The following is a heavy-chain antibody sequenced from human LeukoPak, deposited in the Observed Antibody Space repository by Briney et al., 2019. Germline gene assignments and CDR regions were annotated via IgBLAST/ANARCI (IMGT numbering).Heavy chain of an antibody. J-gene: IGHJ4*02. Sequence: ASVKISCKVSGYTFTDYYMHWVQQAPGEGLEWMGLVDPEDGETIYAEKFQGRVTVIADTSTDTAYMELSSLRSEDTAVYYCATSYTTGNDYWGQGTLVTVSS. CDR1: GYTFTDYY. CDR2: VDPEDGET. CDR3: ATSYTTGNDY. D-gene: IGHD3-16*01. V-gene: IGHV1-69-2*01.